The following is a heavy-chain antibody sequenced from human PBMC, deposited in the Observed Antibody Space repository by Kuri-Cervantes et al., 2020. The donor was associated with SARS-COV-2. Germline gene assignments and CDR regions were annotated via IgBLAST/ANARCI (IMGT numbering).Heavy chain of an antibody. J-gene: IGHJ4*02. V-gene: IGHV1-69*06. Sequence: GGSLRLSCKASGYTFTSYAMHWVRQAPGQGLEWMGGIIPIFGTANYAQKFQGRVTITADKSTSTAYMELSSLRSEDTAVYYCARGDYYDSSGYLLPEFDYWGQGTLVTVSS. CDR3: ARGDYYDSSGYLLPEFDY. CDR2: IIPIFGTA. D-gene: IGHD3-22*01. CDR1: GYTFTSYA.